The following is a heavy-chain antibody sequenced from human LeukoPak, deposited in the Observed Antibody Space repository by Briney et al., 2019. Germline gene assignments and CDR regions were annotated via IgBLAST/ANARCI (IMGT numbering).Heavy chain of an antibody. V-gene: IGHV3-48*03. D-gene: IGHD3-16*02. CDR2: ISSSGSTI. CDR1: GFTFSSYE. CDR3: ARDGVYLDYVWGSYRPKTGDWFDP. Sequence: PGGSLRLSCAASGFTFSSYEMSWIRQAPGKGLEWVSYISSSGSTIYYADSVKGRFTISRDNAKNSLYLQMNSLRAEDTAVYYCARDGVYLDYVWGSYRPKTGDWFDPWGQGTLVTVSS. J-gene: IGHJ5*02.